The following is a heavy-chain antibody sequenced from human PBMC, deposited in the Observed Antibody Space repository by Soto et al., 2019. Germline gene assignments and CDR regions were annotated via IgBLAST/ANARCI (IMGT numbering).Heavy chain of an antibody. Sequence: EVQLVESGGGLVQPGGSLRLSCADSGFSSSPFWMTWVRQAPGKGLEWVALIKQDGSEELYVDSVKGRFSISRDNAKNSVYLQMDRLRVEDMAVYYCTGGSGWLQTDWGQGTLVTVSS. D-gene: IGHD6-19*01. CDR1: GFSSSPFW. CDR2: IKQDGSEE. V-gene: IGHV3-7*04. CDR3: TGGSGWLQTD. J-gene: IGHJ4*02.